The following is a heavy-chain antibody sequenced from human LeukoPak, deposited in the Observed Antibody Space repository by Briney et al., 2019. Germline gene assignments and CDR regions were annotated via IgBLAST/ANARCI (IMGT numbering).Heavy chain of an antibody. CDR2: IYYSGST. V-gene: IGHV4-39*07. D-gene: IGHD3-22*01. CDR3: ARVDGYYHVF. CDR1: GGSISSSSYY. J-gene: IGHJ4*02. Sequence: PSETLSLTCTVSGGSISSSSYYWGWIRQPPGKGLEWIGSIYYSGSTYYNPSLKSRVTISVDTSKNQFSLKLSSVTAADTAVYYCARVDGYYHVFWGQGTLVTVSS.